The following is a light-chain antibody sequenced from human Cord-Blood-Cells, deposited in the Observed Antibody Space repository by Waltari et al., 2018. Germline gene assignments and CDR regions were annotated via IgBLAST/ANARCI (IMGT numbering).Light chain of an antibody. CDR1: QSISSY. CDR2: AAS. J-gene: IGKJ3*01. Sequence: DIQMPQSPSSLSAPVGDRVTSTCRASQSISSYLNWYQQKPGKAPKLLIYAASSLQSGVPSRFSGSGSGSDFTLTISSLQPEDFATYYCQQSYSTPFTFGPGTKVDIK. CDR3: QQSYSTPFT. V-gene: IGKV1-39*01.